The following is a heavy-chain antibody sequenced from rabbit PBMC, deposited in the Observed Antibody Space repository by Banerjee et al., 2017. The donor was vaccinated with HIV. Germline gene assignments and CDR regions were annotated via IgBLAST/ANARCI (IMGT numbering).Heavy chain of an antibody. CDR2: IYVGSNDNT. Sequence: QSLEESGGDLVKPGASLTLTCTASGFSFSSSYYMCWVRQAPGKGLEWIACIYVGSNDNTYYASWAKGRFSISKTSSTTVTLQMTSLTAADTATYFCARGVYVGYGYAGLWGPGTLVTVS. J-gene: IGHJ4*01. V-gene: IGHV1S40*01. CDR1: GFSFSSSYY. D-gene: IGHD6-1*01. CDR3: ARGVYVGYGYAGL.